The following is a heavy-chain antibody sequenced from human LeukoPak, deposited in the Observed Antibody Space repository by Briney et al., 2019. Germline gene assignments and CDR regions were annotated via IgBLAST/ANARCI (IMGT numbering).Heavy chain of an antibody. Sequence: GGSLRLSCTVSGFTVSGNSMSWVRQAPGKGLEWVSFIYSDNTHYSDSVKGRFTISRDNSKNTLYLQMNSLRAEDTAVYYCAKDEYSGSYLTTLFDYWGQGTLVTVSS. CDR1: GFTVSGNS. D-gene: IGHD1-26*01. CDR3: AKDEYSGSYLTTLFDY. V-gene: IGHV3-66*03. J-gene: IGHJ4*02. CDR2: IYSDNT.